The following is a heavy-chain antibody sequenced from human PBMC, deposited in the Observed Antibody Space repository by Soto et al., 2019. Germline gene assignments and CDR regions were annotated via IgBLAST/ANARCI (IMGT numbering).Heavy chain of an antibody. CDR1: GFSLSTSGVG. Sequence: QITLKESGPTLVKPTQTLTPTCTFPGFSLSTSGVGVGWIRQPPGKALEGLALIYWDDDKRYSPSLKSRLTITNDTSKNQVVLTMTHLDPVDTATYYSAHNFPPHDAFDIWGQGTMVTVSS. J-gene: IGHJ3*02. V-gene: IGHV2-5*02. CDR3: AHNFPPHDAFDI. CDR2: IYWDDDK.